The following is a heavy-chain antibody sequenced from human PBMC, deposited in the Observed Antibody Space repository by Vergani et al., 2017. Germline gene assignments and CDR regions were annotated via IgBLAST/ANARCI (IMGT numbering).Heavy chain of an antibody. V-gene: IGHV3-30*02. CDR1: GFTFSSYG. Sequence: QVQLVESGGGVVQPGGSLRLSCAASGFTFSSYGMHWVRQAQGKGLEWVAFIRYDGSNKYYADSVKGRFTISRDNSKNTLYLQMNSLRAEDTAVYYCAKDNIQLWEPTHFDYWGQGTLVTVSS. CDR2: IRYDGSNK. CDR3: AKDNIQLWEPTHFDY. D-gene: IGHD5-18*01. J-gene: IGHJ4*02.